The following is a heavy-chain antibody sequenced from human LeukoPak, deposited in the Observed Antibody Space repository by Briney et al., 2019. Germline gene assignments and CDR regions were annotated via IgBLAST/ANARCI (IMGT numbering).Heavy chain of an antibody. CDR3: ARVVNCGGDCWKTGSWFGP. D-gene: IGHD2-21*02. J-gene: IGHJ5*02. V-gene: IGHV4-34*01. CDR2: INHSGST. Sequence: SETLSLTCAVYGGSFSGYYWSWIRQPPGKGLEWIGEINHSGSTNYNPSLKSRVTISVDTSKNQFSLKLSSVTAADTAVYYCARVVNCGGDCWKTGSWFGPWGQGTLVTVSS. CDR1: GGSFSGYY.